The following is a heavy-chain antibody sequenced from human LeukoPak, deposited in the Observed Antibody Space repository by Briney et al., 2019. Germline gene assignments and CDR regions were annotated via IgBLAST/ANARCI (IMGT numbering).Heavy chain of an antibody. J-gene: IGHJ4*02. CDR2: IRGKADSYAT. CDR3: ARESGWELYLDY. V-gene: IGHV3-73*01. Sequence: PGGSLRLSCAASGFIFSDSAMNWVRQASGKGLEWVGRIRGKADSYATAYTASMKGRFTVSRDNSKNTLYLQMNSLRAEDTAVYYCARESGWELYLDYWGQGTLVTVSS. D-gene: IGHD1-26*01. CDR1: GFIFSDSA.